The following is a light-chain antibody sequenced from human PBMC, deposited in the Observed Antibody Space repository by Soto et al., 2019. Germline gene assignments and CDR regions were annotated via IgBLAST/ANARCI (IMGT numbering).Light chain of an antibody. CDR3: SSFTTSHTYV. J-gene: IGLJ1*01. V-gene: IGLV2-11*01. CDR2: VVS. Sequence: HSALTQPHSVSGSPGQSVTISCTGTSVDVGAYDFVSWYQQHPGKAPKLLIYVVSGRPSGVPHRFSGSKSGNAASLTISGLQAEDEADYYCSSFTTSHTYVFGTGTKLTVL. CDR1: SVDVGAYDF.